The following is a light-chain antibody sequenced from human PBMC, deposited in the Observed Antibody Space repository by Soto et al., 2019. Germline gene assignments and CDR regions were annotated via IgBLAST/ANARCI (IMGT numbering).Light chain of an antibody. CDR2: GNS. CDR1: SSNIGAGYD. V-gene: IGLV1-40*01. CDR3: QSYDSSLSGRWV. Sequence: QSVLTQPPSVSGAPGQRVTISCTGSSSNIGAGYDVHWYQQLPGTAPKLLIYGNSNRPSGVPDRFSGSKSGTSASLAITGLQAEDAADYYCQSYDSSLSGRWVFGGGTKLTVL. J-gene: IGLJ3*02.